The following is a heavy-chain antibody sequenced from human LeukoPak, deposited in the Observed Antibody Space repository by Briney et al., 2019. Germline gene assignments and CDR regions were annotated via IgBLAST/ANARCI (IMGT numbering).Heavy chain of an antibody. J-gene: IGHJ6*02. Sequence: ASVKVSCKTSGYTFTNYDINWVRQATGQGLEWMGWMNPNSGNTGYAQKFQGRVTMTRNTSISTAYMELSSLKSEDTAVYYCMRRKGYYYGMDVWGQGTTVTVSS. V-gene: IGHV1-8*01. CDR1: GYTFTNYD. CDR2: MNPNSGNT. CDR3: MRRKGYYYGMDV.